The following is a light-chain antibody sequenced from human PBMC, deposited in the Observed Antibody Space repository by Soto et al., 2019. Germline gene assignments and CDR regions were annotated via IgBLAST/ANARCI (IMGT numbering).Light chain of an antibody. CDR2: AAS. V-gene: IGKV1-39*01. Sequence: DIQMTQSPSSLSASVGDRVTITCRARQSISSYLNWYQQKPGKAPKLLIYAASSLQSGVPSRFSGSGSGTDFTLTISSLQPEDYATYYCKHSYNTPRTFGQGTKVEIK. CDR1: QSISSY. J-gene: IGKJ1*01. CDR3: KHSYNTPRT.